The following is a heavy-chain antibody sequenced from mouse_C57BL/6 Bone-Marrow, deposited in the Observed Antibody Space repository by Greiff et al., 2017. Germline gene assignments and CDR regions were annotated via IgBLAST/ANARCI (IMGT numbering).Heavy chain of an antibody. V-gene: IGHV5-12*01. D-gene: IGHD1-1*01. Sequence: EVKLVESGGGLVQPGGSLKLSCAASGFTFSDYYMYWVRPTPEKRLEWVAYLSNGGGSTYYPDTVKGRFTISRDNAKNTLYLQMSRLKSEDTAMYYCARPDYYGSSSFAYWGQGTLVTVSA. CDR3: ARPDYYGSSSFAY. CDR1: GFTFSDYY. J-gene: IGHJ3*01. CDR2: LSNGGGST.